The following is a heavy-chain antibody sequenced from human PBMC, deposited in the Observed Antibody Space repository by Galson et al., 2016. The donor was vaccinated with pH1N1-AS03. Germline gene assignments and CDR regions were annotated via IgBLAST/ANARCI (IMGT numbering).Heavy chain of an antibody. V-gene: IGHV2-5*01. J-gene: IGHJ4*02. CDR1: GFSLTTRGVG. CDR3: ARVPRLWSGFDS. D-gene: IGHD3-3*01. CDR2: IYWTEGK. Sequence: PALVKPTQTLTLTCTFSGFSLTTRGVGVGWIRRPPGKALEWLALIYWTEGKHYSPSLQSRLAITMDTSKSHVLLTMTNMDPVDTGTYYCARVPRLWSGFDSWGQGTLVTVSS.